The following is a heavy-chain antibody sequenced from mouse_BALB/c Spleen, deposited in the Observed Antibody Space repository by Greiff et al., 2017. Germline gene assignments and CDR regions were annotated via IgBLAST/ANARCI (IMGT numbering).Heavy chain of an antibody. CDR3: TKAGSEGLYYFDY. V-gene: IGHV5-6-4*01. CDR1: GFTFSSYT. Sequence: EVKLVESGGGLVKPGGSLKLSCAASGFTFSSYTMSWVRQTPEKRLEWVATISSGGSYTYYPDSVKGRFTISRDNAKNTLYLQMSSLKSEDTAMYYCTKAGSEGLYYFDYWGQGTTLTVSS. CDR2: ISSGGSYT. J-gene: IGHJ2*01. D-gene: IGHD6-2*01.